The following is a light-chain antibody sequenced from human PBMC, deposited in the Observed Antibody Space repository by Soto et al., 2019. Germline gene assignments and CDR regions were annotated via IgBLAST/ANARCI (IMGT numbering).Light chain of an antibody. V-gene: IGLV2-14*03. J-gene: IGLJ2*01. CDR3: SSYTSSSTLV. CDR1: SSDVGGYNY. Sequence: QSALTQPASVSGSPGPSITISCTGTSSDVGGYNYVSWYQQHPGKVPKLMIYDVSNRPSGVSNRFSGSKSGNTASLTISGLQAEDEADYYCSSYTSSSTLVFGGGTKLTVL. CDR2: DVS.